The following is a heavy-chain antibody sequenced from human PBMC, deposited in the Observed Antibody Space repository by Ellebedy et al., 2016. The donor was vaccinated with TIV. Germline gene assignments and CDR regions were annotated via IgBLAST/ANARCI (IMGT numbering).Heavy chain of an antibody. J-gene: IGHJ3*02. CDR1: GFTFSSYA. D-gene: IGHD3-16*01. CDR3: AGGGFDAFDI. Sequence: PGGSLRLSCAASGFTFSSYAMHWVRQAPGKGLEWVAVISYDGSNKYYADSVKGRFTISRDNSKNTLYLQMNSLRAEDTAVYYCAGGGFDAFDIWGQGTMVTVSS. CDR2: ISYDGSNK. V-gene: IGHV3-30-3*01.